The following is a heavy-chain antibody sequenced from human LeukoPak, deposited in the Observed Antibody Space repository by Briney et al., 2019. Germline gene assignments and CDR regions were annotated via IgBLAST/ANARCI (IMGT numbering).Heavy chain of an antibody. CDR3: ARAGGSRYGYAFDV. CDR2: IWHDGSNK. Sequence: GGSLRLSCAASGFTFSTYAMHWVRQAPGKGLEWVAVIWHDGSNKYYADSVKGRFTISRDNSENTLYLQMNSLRVEDTALFYCARAGGSRYGYAFDVWGQGTLVTVSS. V-gene: IGHV3-33*08. CDR1: GFTFSTYA. J-gene: IGHJ3*01. D-gene: IGHD5-12*01.